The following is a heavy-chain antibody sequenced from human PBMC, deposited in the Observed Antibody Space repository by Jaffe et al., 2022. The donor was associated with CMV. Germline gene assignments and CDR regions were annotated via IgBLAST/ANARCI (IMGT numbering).Heavy chain of an antibody. CDR3: ARGPPRWGIDYGDYGSFDY. V-gene: IGHV4-61*01. CDR2: IYYSGST. CDR1: GGSVSSGSYY. Sequence: QVQLQESGPGLVKPSETLSLTCTVSGGSVSSGSYYWSWIRQPPGKGLEWIGYIYYSGSTNYNPSLKSRVTISVDTSKNQFSLKLSSVTAADTAVYYCARGPPRWGIDYGDYGSFDYWGQGTLVTVSS. J-gene: IGHJ4*02. D-gene: IGHD4-17*01.